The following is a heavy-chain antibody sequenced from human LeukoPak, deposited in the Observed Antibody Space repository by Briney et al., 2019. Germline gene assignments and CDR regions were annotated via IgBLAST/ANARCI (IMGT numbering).Heavy chain of an antibody. J-gene: IGHJ4*02. D-gene: IGHD3-22*01. CDR2: INPNSGGT. V-gene: IGHV1-2*02. CDR3: ARDIGNHYYDSRVPRQPADY. CDR1: GYTFTGYY. Sequence: ASVKVSCKASGYTFTGYYMHWVRQAPGQGLEWMGWINPNSGGTNYAQKFQGRVTMTRGTSISTAYMELSRLRSDDTAVYYCARDIGNHYYDSRVPRQPADYWGQGTLVTVSS.